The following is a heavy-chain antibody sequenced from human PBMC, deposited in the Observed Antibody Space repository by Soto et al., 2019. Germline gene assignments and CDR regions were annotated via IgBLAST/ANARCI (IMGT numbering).Heavy chain of an antibody. D-gene: IGHD3-10*01. J-gene: IGHJ4*01. V-gene: IGHV4-59*06. CDR2: IHYSGST. CDR1: GGSISSYY. CDR3: ARVRGSGSYAAYYFDS. Sequence: PSETLSLTCTVSGGSISSYYWSWIRQPPGKGLEWIGYIHYSGSTWYNPSLESRVTISVDTSKDQFSLKLRSVTAADTAVYYCARVRGSGSYAAYYFDSWGQGTLVTVSS.